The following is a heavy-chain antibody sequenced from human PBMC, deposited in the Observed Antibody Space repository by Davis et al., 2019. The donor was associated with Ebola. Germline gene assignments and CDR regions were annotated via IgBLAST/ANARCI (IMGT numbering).Heavy chain of an antibody. V-gene: IGHV4-39*07. J-gene: IGHJ5*02. CDR3: ARGELGYCSGGSCYWFDP. Sequence: MPSETLSLTCSVSGGSIYSSSYYWGWIRQPPGKGLEWIGSISYSGLTYYNPSLKSRVTISVDTSKNQFSLKLSSVTAADTAVYYCARGELGYCSGGSCYWFDPWGQGTLVTVSS. CDR1: GGSIYSSSYY. CDR2: ISYSGLT. D-gene: IGHD2-15*01.